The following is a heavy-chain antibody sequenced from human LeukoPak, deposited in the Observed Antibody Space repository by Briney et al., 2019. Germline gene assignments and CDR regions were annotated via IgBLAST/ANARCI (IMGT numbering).Heavy chain of an antibody. CDR2: IKKDGSKE. D-gene: IGHD6-19*01. Sequence: QPGGSLRLSCAASGFTFSSYWMTWVRQAPGKGLEWVANIKKDGSKENYVDSVKGRFTISRDNAENSLYLQMNSLRAEDTAVYYCARDSTPYSSDWYYDALDIWGPGTMVTVSS. V-gene: IGHV3-7*01. CDR1: GFTFSSYW. CDR3: ARDSTPYSSDWYYDALDI. J-gene: IGHJ3*02.